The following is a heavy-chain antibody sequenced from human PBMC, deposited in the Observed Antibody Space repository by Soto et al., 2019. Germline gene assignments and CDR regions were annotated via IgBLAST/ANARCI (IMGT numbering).Heavy chain of an antibody. V-gene: IGHV4-31*11. J-gene: IGHJ4*02. CDR1: GGSISSGNYY. D-gene: IGHD2-2*01. Sequence: PSETLSLTCAVSGGSISSGNYYWSWIRQHPGEGLEWIGYIYYSGSTYYTPSLKSRVTISVDTSKNQFSLKLSSVTAADTAVYYCARTPSGYYFDYWGQGSLVTVSS. CDR2: IYYSGST. CDR3: ARTPSGYYFDY.